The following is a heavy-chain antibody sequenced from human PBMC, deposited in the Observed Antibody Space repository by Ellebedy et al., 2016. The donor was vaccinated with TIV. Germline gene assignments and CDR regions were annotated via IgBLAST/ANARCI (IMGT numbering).Heavy chain of an antibody. J-gene: IGHJ4*02. Sequence: PGGSLRLSCAASGFTFSQHSMYWVRQAPGKGLEWVSFISFSSSVVYYADSVRGRFTISRDNAKNSLFLQMESLTVEDTAVYYCARGDYSGYDYFDGWGQGILVTVSS. D-gene: IGHD5-12*01. V-gene: IGHV3-48*04. CDR1: GFTFSQHS. CDR3: ARGDYSGYDYFDG. CDR2: ISFSSSVV.